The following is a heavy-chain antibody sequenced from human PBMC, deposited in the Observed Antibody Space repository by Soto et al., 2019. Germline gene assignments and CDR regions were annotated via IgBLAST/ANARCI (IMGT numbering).Heavy chain of an antibody. CDR3: ARGGKVRLVKRLYYFDS. CDR1: GGSFSGYY. J-gene: IGHJ4*02. Sequence: ETLSLTCAVYGGSFSGYYWSWIRQPPGKGLEWMGEINHSGSTNYNPSLKSRVTISVDTSKNQFSLKLSSVTAADTAVYYCARGGKVRLVKRLYYFDSWGQGTLVTVSS. V-gene: IGHV4-34*01. CDR2: INHSGST. D-gene: IGHD3-9*01.